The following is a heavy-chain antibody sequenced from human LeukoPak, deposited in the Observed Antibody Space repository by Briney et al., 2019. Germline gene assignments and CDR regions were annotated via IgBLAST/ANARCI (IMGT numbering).Heavy chain of an antibody. J-gene: IGHJ3*01. V-gene: IGHV4-59*08. D-gene: IGHD3-10*01. CDR2: IYYSGST. CDR3: ARRFDL. CDR1: GGSINGYY. Sequence: SETLSLTCTVPGGSINGYYWSWIRQPPGKGLEYIGYIYYSGSTNYNPSLKSRVTISIDTSKSHFSLKLSSVTAADTAVYYCARRFDLWGQGTMVTVSS.